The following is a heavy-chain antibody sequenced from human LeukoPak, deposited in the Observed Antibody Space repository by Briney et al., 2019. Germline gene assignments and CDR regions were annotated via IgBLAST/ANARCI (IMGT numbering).Heavy chain of an antibody. V-gene: IGHV4-59*01. CDR2: SSYSGSS. Sequence: PSETLSLTCSVSGGSIGTNYWSWIRQVPGKGLERIGYSSYSGSSNSNPSLKSRVTLSVDTSKTQFSLYLNSVTAADTAVYYCARSDTHHIHSSSWHFDYWGQGTLVTVSS. J-gene: IGHJ4*02. CDR3: ARSDTHHIHSSSWHFDY. CDR1: GGSIGTNY. D-gene: IGHD6-13*01.